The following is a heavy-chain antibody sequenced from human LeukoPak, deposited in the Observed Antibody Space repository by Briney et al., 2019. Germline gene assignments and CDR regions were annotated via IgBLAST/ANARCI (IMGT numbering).Heavy chain of an antibody. J-gene: IGHJ2*01. V-gene: IGHV4-31*03. Sequence: PSQTLSLTCTVSGGSISSGGYYWSWIRQHPGKGLEWTGYIYYSGSTYYNPSLKSRVTISVDTSKTQFSLKLSSVTAADTAVYYCAREQVVVVAAKGYFDLWGRGALVTVSS. CDR2: IYYSGST. CDR1: GGSISSGGYY. CDR3: AREQVVVVAAKGYFDL. D-gene: IGHD2-15*01.